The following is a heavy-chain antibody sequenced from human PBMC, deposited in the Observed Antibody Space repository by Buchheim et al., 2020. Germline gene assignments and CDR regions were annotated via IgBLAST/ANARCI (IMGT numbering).Heavy chain of an antibody. CDR2: IIPIFGTA. D-gene: IGHD4-23*01. CDR1: GGTFSSYA. V-gene: IGHV1-69*01. J-gene: IGHJ6*03. CDR3: ASNGDYSGNPYQYYYYYYMDV. Sequence: QVQLVQSGAEVKKPGSSVKVSCKASGGTFSSYAISWVRQAPGQGLEWMGGIIPIFGTANYAQKFQGRVTITADASTSPAYMELSSLRSEDTAVYYCASNGDYSGNPYQYYYYYYMDVWGKGTT.